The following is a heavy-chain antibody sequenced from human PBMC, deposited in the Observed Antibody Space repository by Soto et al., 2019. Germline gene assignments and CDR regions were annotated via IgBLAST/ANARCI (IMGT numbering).Heavy chain of an antibody. J-gene: IGHJ6*02. CDR2: IYYSGST. CDR3: ARELDYYGMDV. CDR1: GGSISSYY. Sequence: PSETLSLTCTVPGGSISSYYWSWIRQPPGKGLEWIGYIYYSGSTNYNPSLKSRVTISVDTSKNQFSLKLSSVTAADTAVYYCARELDYYGMDVWGQGTTVTVSS. V-gene: IGHV4-59*01.